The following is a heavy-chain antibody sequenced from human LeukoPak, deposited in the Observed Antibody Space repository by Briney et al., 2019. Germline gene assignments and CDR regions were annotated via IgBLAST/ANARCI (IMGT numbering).Heavy chain of an antibody. CDR1: RGSINSYY. Sequence: SETLSLTCTVSRGSINSYYWSWIRQSPGKGLEWIGYVRYSGSTHYNPSLKGRVTISVDTSKKYFSLKLTSVTAADAAVYYCARFLETDNCFDPWGQGILVIVSS. CDR2: VRYSGST. J-gene: IGHJ5*02. D-gene: IGHD3-3*01. CDR3: ARFLETDNCFDP. V-gene: IGHV4-59*01.